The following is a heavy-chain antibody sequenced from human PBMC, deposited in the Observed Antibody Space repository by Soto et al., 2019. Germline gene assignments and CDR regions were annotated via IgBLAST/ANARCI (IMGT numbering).Heavy chain of an antibody. D-gene: IGHD3-3*01. Sequence: QVQLVHSGAEVKKPGASVKVSCKASGYTFTSYDINWVRQATGQGLEWMGWRNPNRGNTGYAQKLQGRVTMTRNTSRSTAYMELSSLRSADTDVYYCASGPSPYYYFCSGALYYYYGMDVWGQGTTVTVSS. CDR2: RNPNRGNT. V-gene: IGHV1-8*01. J-gene: IGHJ6*02. CDR3: ASGPSPYYYFCSGALYYYYGMDV. CDR1: GYTFTSYD.